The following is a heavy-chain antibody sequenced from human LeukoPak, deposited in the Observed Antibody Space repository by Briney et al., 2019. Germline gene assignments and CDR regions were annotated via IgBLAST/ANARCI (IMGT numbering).Heavy chain of an antibody. D-gene: IGHD3-16*01. CDR1: GFTFSSYG. J-gene: IGHJ6*03. Sequence: PGGSLRLSCAASGFTFSSYGMHWVRQAPGKGLEWVTFIRYDGSNKYYTDSVKGRFTISRDNSYKTLYLQMNSLRAEDTAVYYCARDYTAPYYYYYYMDVWGKGTTVTVSS. V-gene: IGHV3-30*02. CDR2: IRYDGSNK. CDR3: ARDYTAPYYYYYYMDV.